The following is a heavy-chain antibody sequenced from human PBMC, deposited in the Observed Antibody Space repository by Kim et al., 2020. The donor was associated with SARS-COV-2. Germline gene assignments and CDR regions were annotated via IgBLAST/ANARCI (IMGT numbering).Heavy chain of an antibody. J-gene: IGHJ5*02. D-gene: IGHD6-13*01. Sequence: PSFQGQVTIAADKSISTAYLQWSSLKASDTAMYYCARHWDSSSWYDWFDPWGQGTLVTVSS. V-gene: IGHV5-51*01. CDR3: ARHWDSSSWYDWFDP.